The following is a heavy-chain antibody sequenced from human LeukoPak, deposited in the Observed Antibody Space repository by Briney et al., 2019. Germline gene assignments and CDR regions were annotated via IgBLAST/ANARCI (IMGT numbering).Heavy chain of an antibody. D-gene: IGHD4/OR15-4a*01. V-gene: IGHV3-53*01. CDR2: IYSGGST. CDR1: GFTVSSSY. J-gene: IGHJ4*02. Sequence: GGSLRLSCAASGFTVSSSYMSWVRQAPGKGLEWVSVIYSGGSTYYADSVKGRFTISRDDSKNTLYLQMNSLRAEDTAVYYCAREGDYMGTYYFDYWGQGTLVTVSS. CDR3: AREGDYMGTYYFDY.